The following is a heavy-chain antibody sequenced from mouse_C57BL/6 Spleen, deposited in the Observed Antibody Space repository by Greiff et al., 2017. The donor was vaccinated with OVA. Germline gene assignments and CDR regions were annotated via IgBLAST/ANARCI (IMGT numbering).Heavy chain of an antibody. Sequence: EVNLVESGGGLVKPGGSLKLSCAASGFTFSDYGMHWVRQAPEKGLEWVAYISSGSSAIYYADTVKGRFTISRDNAKNTLFLQMTSLRSEDTAMYYCARVGYYGSSWFAYWGQGTLVTVAA. CDR2: ISSGSSAI. V-gene: IGHV5-17*01. J-gene: IGHJ3*01. CDR1: GFTFSDYG. CDR3: ARVGYYGSSWFAY. D-gene: IGHD1-1*01.